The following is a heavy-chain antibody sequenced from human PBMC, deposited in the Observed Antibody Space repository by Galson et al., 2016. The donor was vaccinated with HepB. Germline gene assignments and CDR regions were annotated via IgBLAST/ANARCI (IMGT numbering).Heavy chain of an antibody. D-gene: IGHD3-16*01. CDR3: ARSQQIWVMRASDAFDI. J-gene: IGHJ3*02. Sequence: QSGAEVKKPGESLKISCKGSGYTFTNYWIGWVRQMPGKGLEWMGIIYPGDSDTRYSPSFQGQVTISADKSISTAYLQWSSLRASDTAMYYCARSQQIWVMRASDAFDIWGQGTLVTVSS. CDR1: GYTFTNYW. V-gene: IGHV5-51*01. CDR2: IYPGDSDT.